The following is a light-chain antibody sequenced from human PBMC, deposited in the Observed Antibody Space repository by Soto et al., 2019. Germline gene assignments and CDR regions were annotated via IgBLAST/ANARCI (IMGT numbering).Light chain of an antibody. CDR1: QSISSW. Sequence: DIQMTQSPSTLSASVGDRVTITCRASQSISSWLAWYQQKPGKAPKLLIYKASSLESGVPSRFSGSGSGTDFTLTISSLQPDDFATYYCQQYNSSSYTFGQGTKLEIK. J-gene: IGKJ2*01. CDR2: KAS. CDR3: QQYNSSSYT. V-gene: IGKV1-5*03.